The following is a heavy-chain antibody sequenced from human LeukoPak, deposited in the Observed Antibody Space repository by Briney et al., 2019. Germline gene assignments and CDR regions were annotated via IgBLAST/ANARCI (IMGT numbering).Heavy chain of an antibody. D-gene: IGHD3-16*01. V-gene: IGHV3-74*01. CDR2: INNDGSWI. J-gene: IGHJ4*02. CDR3: ARDGSAYNLDY. Sequence: XXMXXVRQAPGKGLEWVSRINNDGSWIDYADSVKGRFTVSRDNAKNTLNLQMNSLRAEDTAVYFCARDGSAYNLDYWGQGVLVTVSS. CDR1: XX.